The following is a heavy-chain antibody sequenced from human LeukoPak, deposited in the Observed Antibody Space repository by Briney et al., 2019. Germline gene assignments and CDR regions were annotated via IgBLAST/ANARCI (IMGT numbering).Heavy chain of an antibody. Sequence: GASVKVSCKASGYTFTNYPMHWVRLAPGQRLEWMGWINTGNANTKYSQKFQGRVTISRDTSASTAYMELSSLRSEDTAVYYCARGSDHTVQNWFDPWGQGTLVTVSS. J-gene: IGHJ5*02. CDR3: ARGSDHTVQNWFDP. CDR2: INTGNANT. D-gene: IGHD6-19*01. V-gene: IGHV1-3*04. CDR1: GYTFTNYP.